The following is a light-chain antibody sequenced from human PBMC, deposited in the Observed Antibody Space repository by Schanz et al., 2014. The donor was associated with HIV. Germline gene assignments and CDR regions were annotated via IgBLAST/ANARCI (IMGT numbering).Light chain of an antibody. CDR1: QSVSNN. V-gene: IGKV3-15*01. CDR3: QHYVKSPQT. CDR2: SAS. J-gene: IGKJ1*01. Sequence: ETVMTQSPATLSVSPGERATLSCTASQSVSNNLAWYQQKLGQAPRLLIYSASTRVTGIPARFSGSGSGTAFTLSISRLEPEDFAVYYCQHYVKSPQTFGQGTKVEIK.